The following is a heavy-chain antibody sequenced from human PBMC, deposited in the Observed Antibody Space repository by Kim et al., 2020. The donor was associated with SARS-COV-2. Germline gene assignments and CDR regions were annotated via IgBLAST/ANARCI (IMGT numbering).Heavy chain of an antibody. CDR1: GFTFDDYA. Sequence: GGSLRLSCAASGFTFDDYAMHWVRQAPGQGLEWVSGVSWNSGTIGYADSVKGRFTISRDNAKNSLYLQMISLRAEDTALYYCAKDIYKGDTEQDGMDVW. J-gene: IGHJ6*01. D-gene: IGHD2-21*02. CDR2: VSWNSGTI. CDR3: AKDIYKGDTEQDGMDV. V-gene: IGHV3-9*01.